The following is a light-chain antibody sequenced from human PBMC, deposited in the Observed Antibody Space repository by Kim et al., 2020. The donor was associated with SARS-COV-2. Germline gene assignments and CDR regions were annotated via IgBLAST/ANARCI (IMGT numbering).Light chain of an antibody. Sequence: SSELTQDPAVSVALGQTVRITCQGDSLRSYYATWYQQRPRQAPVLVIYGRNNRPSGIPDRFSGSSSGNTASLTISGAQAGDEADFYCQSRDSGGNVLFGGGTQLTVL. CDR1: SLRSYY. J-gene: IGLJ2*01. V-gene: IGLV3-19*01. CDR3: QSRDSGGNVL. CDR2: GRN.